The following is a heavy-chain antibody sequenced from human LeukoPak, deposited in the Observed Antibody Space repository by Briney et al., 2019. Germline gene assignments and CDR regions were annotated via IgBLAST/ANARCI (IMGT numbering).Heavy chain of an antibody. CDR1: GGSISSYY. D-gene: IGHD3-10*01. V-gene: IGHV4-59*01. J-gene: IGHJ3*02. CDR3: ARATYYYDSWTYQVFDI. Sequence: SETLSINCTVSGGSISSYYWNWVRQPPGKGLEWIGYIYSSASTNYNPSLESRVTISADTSKNQFSLKLNSVTAADTAVYYCARATYYYDSWTYQVFDIWGQGTMVTVSS. CDR2: IYSSAST.